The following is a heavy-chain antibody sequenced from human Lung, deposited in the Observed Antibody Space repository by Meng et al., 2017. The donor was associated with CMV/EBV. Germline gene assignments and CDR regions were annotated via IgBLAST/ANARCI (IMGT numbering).Heavy chain of an antibody. CDR1: GGSRSSGNYY. V-gene: IGHV4-30-4*01. Sequence: QVQLQEPGPGLVEPSQTLSLTCTVSGGSRSSGNYYWSWIRQPPGKGLEWIGYIHHSGSAYYNPSLKSRVSISVDKSKNQFSLNLNSMTAADTAVYYCASFDHIPRRNYFDYWDQGTLVTVSS. D-gene: IGHD2-21*01. CDR2: IHHSGSA. J-gene: IGHJ4*02. CDR3: ASFDHIPRRNYFDY.